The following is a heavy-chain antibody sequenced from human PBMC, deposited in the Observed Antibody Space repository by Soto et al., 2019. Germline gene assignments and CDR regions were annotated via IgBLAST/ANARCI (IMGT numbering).Heavy chain of an antibody. CDR2: ISYDGSNK. V-gene: IGHV3-30-3*01. Sequence: QVQLVESGGGVVQPGRSLRLSCAASGFNFSSYDMHWVRQSPGKGLEWVAVISYDGSNKYYADSVKGRFTISRDNSKNTLYLQMNRLRAEDTAVYYCARPLWRDDYNCGYFDLWGRGTLVTVSS. CDR3: ARPLWRDDYNCGYFDL. D-gene: IGHD4-4*01. J-gene: IGHJ2*01. CDR1: GFNFSSYD.